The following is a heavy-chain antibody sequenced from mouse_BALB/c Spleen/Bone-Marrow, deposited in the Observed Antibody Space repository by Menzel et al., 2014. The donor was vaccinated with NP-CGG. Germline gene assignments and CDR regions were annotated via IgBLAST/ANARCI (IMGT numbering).Heavy chain of an antibody. CDR3: ARVYGNYDAMDY. D-gene: IGHD2-1*01. CDR2: INPSSGYT. CDR1: GYTFTTYT. V-gene: IGHV1-4*01. J-gene: IGHJ4*01. Sequence: VNLVESGAELARPGASVKMSYRASGYTFTTYTMHWVKQRPGQGLEWIGYINPSSGYTYYNQKFKDKATLTADKSSSAAYLQLSSLTSEDSAVYYCARVYGNYDAMDYWGQGTSVTVSS.